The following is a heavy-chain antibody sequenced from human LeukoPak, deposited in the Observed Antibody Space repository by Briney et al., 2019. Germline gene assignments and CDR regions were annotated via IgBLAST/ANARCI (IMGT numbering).Heavy chain of an antibody. Sequence: ASVKVSCKASGYTFTSYGIDWVRQAPGQGLEWMGWISAYNGNTNYAQKLQGRVTMTTDTSTSTAYMELRSLRSDDTAVYYCARVGESGSYPLMGYWGQGTLVTVSS. J-gene: IGHJ4*02. CDR1: GYTFTSYG. CDR3: ARVGESGSYPLMGY. CDR2: ISAYNGNT. V-gene: IGHV1-18*01. D-gene: IGHD1-26*01.